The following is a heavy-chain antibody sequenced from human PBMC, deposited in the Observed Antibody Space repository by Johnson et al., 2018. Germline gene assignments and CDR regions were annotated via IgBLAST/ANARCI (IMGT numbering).Heavy chain of an antibody. CDR3: AKALQIYSGNYYGGGTCDS. CDR2: VSYDGTNK. Sequence: VQLLESGGGVVQPEKSLRLSCAASGFTFSSYGMHWVRQAPGKGLEWVAVVSYDGTNKYYADSVKGRFTISRDNSKNTRYVEMNSLRAEETAIYYCAKALQIYSGNYYGGGTCDSWGQGTVVTVSS. J-gene: IGHJ3*02. V-gene: IGHV3-30*18. CDR1: GFTFSSYG. D-gene: IGHD3-10*01.